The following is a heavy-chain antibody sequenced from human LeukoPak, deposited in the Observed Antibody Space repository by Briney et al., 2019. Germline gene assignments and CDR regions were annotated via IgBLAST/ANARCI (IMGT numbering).Heavy chain of an antibody. CDR2: ISWNSGSI. Sequence: GGSLRLSCAASGFTFDDYAMHWVRQAPGKGLEWVSGISWNSGSIGYADSVKGRFTISRDNAKNSLYLQMNSLRAEDMALYYCAKDIHHLYDFGLFDYWGQGTLVTVSS. D-gene: IGHD3-3*01. CDR1: GFTFDDYA. CDR3: AKDIHHLYDFGLFDY. J-gene: IGHJ4*02. V-gene: IGHV3-9*03.